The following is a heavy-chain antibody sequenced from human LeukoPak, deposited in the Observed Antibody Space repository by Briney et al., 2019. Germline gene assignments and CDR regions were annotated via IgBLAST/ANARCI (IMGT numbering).Heavy chain of an antibody. J-gene: IGHJ4*02. CDR1: GFTFSSYW. CDR3: ARDCSGGSCYEADYFDY. V-gene: IGHV3-7*01. D-gene: IGHD2-15*01. CDR2: IKQDGSEK. Sequence: PGGSLRLSCAASGFTFSSYWMSWVRQAPGKGLEWVANIKQDGSEKYYVDSVKGRFTISRDNAKNSLYLQMNSLRAEDTAVYYCARDCSGGSCYEADYFDYWGQGTLVTVSS.